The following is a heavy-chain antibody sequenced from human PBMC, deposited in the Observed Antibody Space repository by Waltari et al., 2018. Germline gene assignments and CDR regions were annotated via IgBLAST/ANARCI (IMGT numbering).Heavy chain of an antibody. V-gene: IGHV4-61*02. CDR3: ARAHHRYCSGGSCYSIAWFDP. Sequence: QVQLQESGPGLVKPSQTLSLTCTVSGGSISSGSYYWSWIRQPAGKGLEWIGRIYISGSTNHNPSLKSRVTISVVTSKNHFSLKLNSVPAADTAVYYCARAHHRYCSGGSCYSIAWFDPWGQGTLVTVSS. CDR2: IYISGST. CDR1: GGSISSGSYY. D-gene: IGHD2-15*01. J-gene: IGHJ5*02.